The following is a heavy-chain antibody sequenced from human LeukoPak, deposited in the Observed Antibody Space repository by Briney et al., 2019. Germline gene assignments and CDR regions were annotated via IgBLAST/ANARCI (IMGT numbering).Heavy chain of an antibody. CDR1: GFTFSSYA. CDR3: ARSIVGASDFYYYGMDV. V-gene: IGHV3-30-3*01. D-gene: IGHD1-26*01. J-gene: IGHJ6*02. Sequence: GASLRLSCAASGFTFSSYAMSWVRQAPGKGLEWVAVISYDGSNKYYADSVKGRFTISRDNSKNTLYLQMNSLRAEDTAVYYCARSIVGASDFYYYGMDVWGQGTTVTVSS. CDR2: ISYDGSNK.